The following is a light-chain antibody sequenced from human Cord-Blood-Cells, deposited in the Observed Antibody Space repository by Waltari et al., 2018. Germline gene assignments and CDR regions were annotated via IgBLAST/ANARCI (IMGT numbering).Light chain of an antibody. CDR1: SRDGVGYEY. Sequence: QSALTQTASVSGSRGQSLTSSCTGTSRDGVGYEYVFWYQQHPGKAPKLMIYDVSNRPSGVSNLFSGSKSGNTASLTISGLQAEDEADYYCSSYTSSSTVVFGGGTKLTVL. CDR3: SSYTSSSTVV. V-gene: IGLV2-14*01. CDR2: DVS. J-gene: IGLJ2*01.